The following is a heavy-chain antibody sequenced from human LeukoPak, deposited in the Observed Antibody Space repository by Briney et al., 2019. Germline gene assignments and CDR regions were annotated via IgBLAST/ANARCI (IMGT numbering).Heavy chain of an antibody. J-gene: IGHJ4*02. V-gene: IGHV3-15*01. D-gene: IGHD1-26*01. CDR2: IKSKTDGGTT. Sequence: GGSLRLSCAASGFTFSDYYMSWIRQAPGKGLEWVGRIKSKTDGGTTDHAAPVKGRFTISRDDSKNTLYLQMNSLKTEDTAVYYCTTDRGSGYSGSYYFDYWGQGTLVTVSS. CDR1: GFTFSDYY. CDR3: TTDRGSGYSGSYYFDY.